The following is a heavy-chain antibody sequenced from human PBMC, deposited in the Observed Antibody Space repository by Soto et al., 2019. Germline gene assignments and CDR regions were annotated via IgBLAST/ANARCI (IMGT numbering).Heavy chain of an antibody. CDR1: GGTFSSYA. J-gene: IGHJ4*02. D-gene: IGHD5-18*01. V-gene: IGHV1-69*13. CDR2: IIPIFGTA. CDR3: ATKDTSGYSYGSPFDY. Sequence: GASVKVSCKASGGTFSSYAISWVRQAPGQGLEWMGGIIPIFGTANHAQKFQGRVTITADESTSTAYMELSSLRPEDTAVYYCATKDTSGYSYGSPFDYWGQGTLVTVSS.